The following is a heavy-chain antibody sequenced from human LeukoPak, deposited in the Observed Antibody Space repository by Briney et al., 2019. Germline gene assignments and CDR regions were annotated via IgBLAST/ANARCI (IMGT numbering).Heavy chain of an antibody. V-gene: IGHV3-23*01. D-gene: IGHD1-26*01. Sequence: GGSLRLSCAASGFTFSTYAMSWVRQAPGKGLEWVSAISGTGDSTYYVDSVKGRFTISRDNSKNTLYLQMNSLRAEDTAVYYCARDGSGRKNYFDYWGQGTLVTVSS. J-gene: IGHJ4*02. CDR3: ARDGSGRKNYFDY. CDR2: ISGTGDST. CDR1: GFTFSTYA.